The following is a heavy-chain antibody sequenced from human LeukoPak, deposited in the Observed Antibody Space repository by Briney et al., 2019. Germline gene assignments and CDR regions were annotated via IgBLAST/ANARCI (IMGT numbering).Heavy chain of an antibody. CDR1: GFTVSSNY. CDR3: ARDDYDSGSSDY. D-gene: IGHD3-10*01. CDR2: IDSDGST. J-gene: IGHJ4*02. V-gene: IGHV3-53*01. Sequence: GGSLRLSCAASGFTVSSNYMSWVRQAPGKGLEWVSLIDSDGSTYYADSVKGRFTISSDNSKNTLYLQVNSLRADDTAVYYCARDDYDSGSSDYWGQGTLVTVSS.